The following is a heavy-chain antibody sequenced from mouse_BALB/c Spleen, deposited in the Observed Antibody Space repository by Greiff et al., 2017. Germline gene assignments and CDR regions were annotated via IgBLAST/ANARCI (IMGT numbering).Heavy chain of an antibody. V-gene: IGHV5-17*02. CDR3: ARELRLRAMDY. D-gene: IGHD1-2*01. CDR1: GFTFSSFG. CDR2: ISSGSSTI. J-gene: IGHJ4*01. Sequence: EVMLVESGGGLVQPGGSRKLSCAASGFTFSSFGMHWVRQAPEKGLEWVAYISSGSSTIYYADTVKGRFTISRDNPKNTLFLQMTSLRSEDTAMYYCARELRLRAMDYWGQGTSVTGSS.